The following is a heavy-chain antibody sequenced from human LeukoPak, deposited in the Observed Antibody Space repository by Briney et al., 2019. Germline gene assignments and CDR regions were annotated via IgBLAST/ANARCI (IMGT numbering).Heavy chain of an antibody. D-gene: IGHD2-21*01. J-gene: IGHJ4*02. CDR2: INRDGRVQ. Sequence: GESLRLSXAASGFNFSPYWMSWIRQAPGKGLEWVATINRDGRVQYYVDSVKGRFSISKDNARNSLYLQMYSLRAEDTAVYYCARESYSSFDYWGQGALVTVSS. CDR3: ARESYSSFDY. CDR1: GFNFSPYW. V-gene: IGHV3-7*01.